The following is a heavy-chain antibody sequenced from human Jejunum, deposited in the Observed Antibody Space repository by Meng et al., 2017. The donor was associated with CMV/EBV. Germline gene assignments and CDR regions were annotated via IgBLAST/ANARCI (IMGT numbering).Heavy chain of an antibody. CDR3: ASGEYELLFGAFDI. J-gene: IGHJ3*02. V-gene: IGHV3-7*01. Sequence: GFNFGSYWMAWVRQAPGKGLEWVASMKEDGSEIHYVDSVKGRFTISRDNAKNSLYLQMNTLRVEDTALYYCASGEYELLFGAFDIWGQGTVVTVSS. D-gene: IGHD3-10*01. CDR1: GFNFGSYW. CDR2: MKEDGSEI.